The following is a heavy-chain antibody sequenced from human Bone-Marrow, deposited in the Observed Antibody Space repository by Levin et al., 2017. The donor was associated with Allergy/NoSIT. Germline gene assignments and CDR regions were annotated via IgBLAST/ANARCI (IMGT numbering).Heavy chain of an antibody. CDR2: ISSSGSTI. Sequence: PGGSLRLSCAASGFTFSDYYMSWIRQAPGKGLEWVSYISSSGSTIYYADSVKGRFTISRDNAKNSLYLQMNSLRAEDTAVYYCARGWRWPFGVVIKNYYYYGMDVWGQGTTVTVSS. V-gene: IGHV3-11*01. CDR1: GFTFSDYY. D-gene: IGHD3-3*01. J-gene: IGHJ6*02. CDR3: ARGWRWPFGVVIKNYYYYGMDV.